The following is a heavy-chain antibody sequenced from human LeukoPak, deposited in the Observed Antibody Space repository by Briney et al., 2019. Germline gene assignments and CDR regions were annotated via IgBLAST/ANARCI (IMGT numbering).Heavy chain of an antibody. V-gene: IGHV3-66*02. D-gene: IGHD3-16*01. CDR2: IYSGGST. CDR3: ARDPFMITFGGVTDY. Sequence: GESLKISCAAPGFTVSSNYMSWVRQAPGKGLEWVSVIYSGGSTYYADSVKGRFTISRDNSKNTLYLQMNSLRAEDTAVYYCARDPFMITFGGVTDYWGQGTLVTVSS. J-gene: IGHJ4*02. CDR1: GFTVSSNY.